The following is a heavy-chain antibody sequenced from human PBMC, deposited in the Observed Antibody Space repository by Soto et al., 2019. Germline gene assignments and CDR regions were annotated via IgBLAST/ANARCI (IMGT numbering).Heavy chain of an antibody. CDR2: INTKTGGT. CDR3: ARVGPTGWFDP. J-gene: IGHJ5*02. V-gene: IGHV1-2*02. CDR1: GYSFTDYY. Sequence: QVHLVQSGAEVKKPGASVKVSCKASGYSFTDYYMHSVRQAPGQGLEWMGWINTKTGGTNYAQRVQGRVTMTGDTSINTAYMELSRLRSDDTAVYYCARVGPTGWFDPWGQGTVVTVSS.